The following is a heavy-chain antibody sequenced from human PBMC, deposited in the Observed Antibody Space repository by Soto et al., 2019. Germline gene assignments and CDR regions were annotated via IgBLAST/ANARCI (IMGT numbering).Heavy chain of an antibody. Sequence: SETLSLTCAVYGGSFSGYYWSWIRQPPGKGLEWIGEINHSGSTNYNPSLKSRVTISVDTSKNQFSLKLSSVTAADTAVYYCARGRRQQLVLGSRYYYYYMDVWGKGTTVTVSS. CDR2: INHSGST. V-gene: IGHV4-34*01. J-gene: IGHJ6*03. D-gene: IGHD6-13*01. CDR3: ARGRRQQLVLGSRYYYYYMDV. CDR1: GGSFSGYY.